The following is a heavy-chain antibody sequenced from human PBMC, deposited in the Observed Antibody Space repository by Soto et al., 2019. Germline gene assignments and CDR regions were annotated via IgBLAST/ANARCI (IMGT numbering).Heavy chain of an antibody. CDR2: IYYGGNT. CDR3: ATITLGSNRPDY. Sequence: SETLSLTCAVSGGSINSNYFWGWIRQPPGRGLEWIGSIYYGGNTYYNPSLKSRVTISVDTSKNHFSLKLSSVTAADTAVYYCATITLGSNRPDYWGQGTLVTVSS. J-gene: IGHJ4*02. V-gene: IGHV4-38-2*01. CDR1: GGSINSNYF. D-gene: IGHD1-20*01.